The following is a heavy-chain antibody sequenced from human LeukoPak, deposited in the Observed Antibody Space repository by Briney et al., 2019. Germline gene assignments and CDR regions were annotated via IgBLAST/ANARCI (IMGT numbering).Heavy chain of an antibody. CDR2: IYYSGST. J-gene: IGHJ5*02. V-gene: IGHV4-59*01. CDR1: GGSISSYY. Sequence: NPSETLSLTCTVSGGSISSYYWSWIRQPPGKGLEWIGYIYYSGSTNYNPSLKSRVTISVDTSKNQFSLKLSSVTAADTAVYYCAGVAVAAPLAYNWFDPWGQGTLVTVSS. CDR3: AGVAVAAPLAYNWFDP. D-gene: IGHD6-19*01.